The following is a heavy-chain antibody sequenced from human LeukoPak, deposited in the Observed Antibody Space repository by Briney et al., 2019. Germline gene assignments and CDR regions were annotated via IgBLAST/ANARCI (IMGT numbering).Heavy chain of an antibody. CDR2: IYHSGST. D-gene: IGHD3-9*01. CDR3: ARRLDYDILTGYWSPFDY. CDR1: GFTFSIYG. Sequence: GSLRLSCAASGFTFSIYGMHWVRQPPGKGLEWIGEIYHSGSTNYNPSLKSRVTISVDKSKNQFSLKLSSVTAADTAVYYCARRLDYDILTGYWSPFDYWGQGTLVTVSS. J-gene: IGHJ4*02. V-gene: IGHV4-4*02.